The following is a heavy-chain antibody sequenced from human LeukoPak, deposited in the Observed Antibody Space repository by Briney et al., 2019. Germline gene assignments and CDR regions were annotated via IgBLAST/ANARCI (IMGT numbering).Heavy chain of an antibody. V-gene: IGHV1-18*01. D-gene: IGHD3-10*01. CDR3: ARAYYYGSGSPLSDAFDI. CDR2: ISAYNGNT. Sequence: ASVRVSCKASGYTFTSYGISWVRQTPGQGLEWMGWISAYNGNTNYAQKLQGRVTMTTDTSTSTAYMELRSLRSDDTAVYYCARAYYYGSGSPLSDAFDIWGQGTMVTVSS. CDR1: GYTFTSYG. J-gene: IGHJ3*02.